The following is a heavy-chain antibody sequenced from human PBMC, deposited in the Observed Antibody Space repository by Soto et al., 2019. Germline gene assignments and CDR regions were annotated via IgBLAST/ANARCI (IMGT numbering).Heavy chain of an antibody. CDR3: ARDFRAGGLIVHEY. J-gene: IGHJ4*02. D-gene: IGHD6-13*01. V-gene: IGHV3-23*01. CDR1: GFNFSKHD. CDR2: ISGSGGGA. Sequence: EVQLLESGGDLVQPGGSLRLSCAASGFNFSKHDMGWVRQAPGKGLEWVSGISGSGGGAKYADSVKGRFTISRDYSRNTLYLQMTSLRVEDTAVYYCARDFRAGGLIVHEYWGQETMVTVSS.